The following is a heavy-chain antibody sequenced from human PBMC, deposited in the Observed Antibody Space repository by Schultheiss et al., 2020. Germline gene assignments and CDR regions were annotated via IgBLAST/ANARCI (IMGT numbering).Heavy chain of an antibody. J-gene: IGHJ6*02. V-gene: IGHV3-23*01. Sequence: GESLKISCAASGFTFSSYAMSWVRQAPGKGLEWVSAISGSGGSTYYADSVKGRFTISRDNSKNTLYLQMNSLRAEDTAVYYCAKTHCSSTSCYRVYYYYGMDVWGQGTTVTVSS. CDR1: GFTFSSYA. D-gene: IGHD2-2*02. CDR2: ISGSGGST. CDR3: AKTHCSSTSCYRVYYYYGMDV.